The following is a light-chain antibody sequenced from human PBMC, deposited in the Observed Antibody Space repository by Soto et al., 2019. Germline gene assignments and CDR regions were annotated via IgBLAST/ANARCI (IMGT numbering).Light chain of an antibody. CDR2: GAS. Sequence: IVLTQSPGTLSLSQGERATVSCRASQSVGSNYLAWYQRKPGQAPRLLIYGASSRATGIPDRFSGSGSGTDFTLTISRLEPEDFAVYYCQQYATTPFTFGPGTKVDIK. CDR3: QQYATTPFT. CDR1: QSVGSNY. V-gene: IGKV3-20*01. J-gene: IGKJ3*01.